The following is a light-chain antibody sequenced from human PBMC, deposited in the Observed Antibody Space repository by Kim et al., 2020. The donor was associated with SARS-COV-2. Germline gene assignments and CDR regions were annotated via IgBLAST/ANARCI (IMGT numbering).Light chain of an antibody. Sequence: DIQMTQSPSTLSASVGDRVTITCRASQSISSWLAWYQQKPGKAPKLLIYKASSLESGVPSRFSGSGSGTEFTLTISSLQPDDFATYYCQQCNTYPYIFGQGTKLEI. CDR1: QSISSW. CDR2: KAS. J-gene: IGKJ2*01. CDR3: QQCNTYPYI. V-gene: IGKV1-5*03.